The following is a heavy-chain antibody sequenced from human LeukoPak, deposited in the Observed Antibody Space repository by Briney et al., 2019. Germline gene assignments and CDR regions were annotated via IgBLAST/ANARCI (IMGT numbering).Heavy chain of an antibody. J-gene: IGHJ4*02. CDR1: GFTFSSYG. CDR2: IWYDGSNK. D-gene: IGHD3-10*01. Sequence: QPGGSLRLSCAASGFTFSSYGMHWVRQAPGKGLEWVAVIWYDGSNKYYADSVKGRFTISRDNSKNTLYLQMNSLRAEDTAVYYRARDLSGGGLDYWGQGTLVTVSS. CDR3: ARDLSGGGLDY. V-gene: IGHV3-33*01.